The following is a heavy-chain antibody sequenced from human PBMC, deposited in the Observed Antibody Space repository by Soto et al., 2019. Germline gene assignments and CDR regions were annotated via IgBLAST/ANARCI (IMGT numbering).Heavy chain of an antibody. CDR2: ISAYNGNT. V-gene: IGHV1-18*01. D-gene: IGHD3-22*01. Sequence: VASVKVSCKASGYTFTSYGISWVRQAPGQGLEWMGWISAYNGNTNYAQKLQGRVTMTTDTSTSTAYMELRSLRSDDTAVYYCATQTPKDYYDSSGYYLYFQHWGQGTLVTVSS. CDR3: ATQTPKDYYDSSGYYLYFQH. J-gene: IGHJ1*01. CDR1: GYTFTSYG.